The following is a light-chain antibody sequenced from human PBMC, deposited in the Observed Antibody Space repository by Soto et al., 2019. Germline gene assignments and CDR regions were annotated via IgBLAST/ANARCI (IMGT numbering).Light chain of an antibody. CDR2: AAS. Sequence: DIQMTQSPSTLSGSVGDRVTITCRASQTISSWLAWYQQKPGKAPKLLIYAASSLQSGVPDRFSGSASGTEFTLTISSLQSEDFAVYYCQQYNNWPRTFGQGTRLEIK. V-gene: IGKV1-5*01. CDR1: QTISSW. CDR3: QQYNNWPRT. J-gene: IGKJ5*01.